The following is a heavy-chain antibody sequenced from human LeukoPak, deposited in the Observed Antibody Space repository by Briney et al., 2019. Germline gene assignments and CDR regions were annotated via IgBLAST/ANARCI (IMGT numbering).Heavy chain of an antibody. V-gene: IGHV3-11*01. Sequence: GGSLRLSCAASGFTFSNAWMSWVRQAPGKGLEWVSYISSSGSTIYYADSVKGRFTISRDNAKNSLYLQMNSLRAEDTAVYYCARANDGDYGDAFDIWGQGTMVTVSS. J-gene: IGHJ3*02. CDR2: ISSSGSTI. CDR1: GFTFSNAW. D-gene: IGHD4-17*01. CDR3: ARANDGDYGDAFDI.